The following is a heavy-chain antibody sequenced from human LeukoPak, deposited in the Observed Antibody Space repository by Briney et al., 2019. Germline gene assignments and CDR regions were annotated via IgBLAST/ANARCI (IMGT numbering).Heavy chain of an antibody. J-gene: IGHJ4*02. CDR2: ISYDGSNK. V-gene: IGHV3-30-3*01. CDR1: GFTFSSYA. CDR3: ASQTYGSGSNDY. Sequence: GGSLRLSCAASGFTFSSYAMHWVRQAPGKGLEWVAVISYDGSNKYYADSVKGRFTISRDNSKNTLYLQMNSLRAEDTAVYYCASQTYGSGSNDYWGQGTLATVSS. D-gene: IGHD3-10*01.